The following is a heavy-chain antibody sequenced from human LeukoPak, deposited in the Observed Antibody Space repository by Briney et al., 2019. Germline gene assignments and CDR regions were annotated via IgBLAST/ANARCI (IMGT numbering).Heavy chain of an antibody. D-gene: IGHD6-19*01. CDR2: IKQDGSET. J-gene: IGHJ4*02. CDR1: GFTFSSYW. V-gene: IGHV3-7*04. CDR3: AGGTGWLIDH. Sequence: GGSLRLSCAASGFTFSSYWMSWVRQAPGRGLEWVANIKQDGSETYYVDAVKGRFTISRDNARNSLSLQMNSLRDEDTAVYFCAGGTGWLIDHWGQGTLVAVSS.